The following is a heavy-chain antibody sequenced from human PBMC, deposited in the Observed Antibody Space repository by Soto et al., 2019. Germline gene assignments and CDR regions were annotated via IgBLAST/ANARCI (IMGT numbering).Heavy chain of an antibody. Sequence: PGGSLRLSCATSGFTFSNFVMRWDRQTPGKGLEWVSTITSTGGDTYYTDSVKGRFTISRDNSKNTLYLQMSSLRAEDTALYYCTKASSDRHHMDVWGQGTTVTVSS. J-gene: IGHJ6*02. CDR3: TKASSDRHHMDV. CDR2: ITSTGGDT. CDR1: GFTFSNFV. V-gene: IGHV3-23*01.